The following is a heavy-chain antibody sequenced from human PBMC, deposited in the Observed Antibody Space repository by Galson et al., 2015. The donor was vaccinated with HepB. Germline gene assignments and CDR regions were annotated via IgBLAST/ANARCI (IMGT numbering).Heavy chain of an antibody. CDR2: ISGSSTYI. D-gene: IGHD4-17*01. V-gene: IGHV3-21*01. CDR1: GFTFSYYT. Sequence: PLRLSCAASGFTFSYYTINWVRQAPGKGLEWVSSISGSSTYIYYTGSVWGRFTVSRDNSNDSLYLQMNSLRVEDTAVYYCARDRGRSDYGYYYGMDVWGQGTTVTVSS. CDR3: ARDRGRSDYGYYYGMDV. J-gene: IGHJ6*02.